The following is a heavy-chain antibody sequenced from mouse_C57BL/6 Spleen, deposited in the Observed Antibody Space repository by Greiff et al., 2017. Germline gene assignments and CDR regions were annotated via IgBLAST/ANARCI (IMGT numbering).Heavy chain of an antibody. J-gene: IGHJ4*01. D-gene: IGHD2-4*01. CDR2: ISYDGSN. CDR1: GYSITSGYY. V-gene: IGHV3-6*01. Sequence: DVQLQESGPGLVKPSQSLSLTCSVTGYSITSGYYWNWIRQFPGNKLEWMGYISYDGSNNYNPSLKNRISITRDTSKNQFFLKLNSVTTEDTATYYCARGNYDYDWNYAMDYWGQGTSVTVSS. CDR3: ARGNYDYDWNYAMDY.